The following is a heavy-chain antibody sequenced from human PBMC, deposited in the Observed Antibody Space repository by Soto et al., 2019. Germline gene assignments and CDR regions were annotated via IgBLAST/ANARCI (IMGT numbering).Heavy chain of an antibody. V-gene: IGHV2-5*02. J-gene: IGHJ4*01. CDR1: GFALNTTGVG. D-gene: IGHD2-15*01. CDR2: LYWDGDK. CDR3: ARESQIGSYFDV. Sequence: SGPTLVNPTQTLTLTCTFSGFALNTTGVGVGWIRQPPGKALEWVALLYWDGDKRYSPSLRDRLTVTKDTSENQVVLTLTNMDPVDTATYYGARESQIGSYFDVWGYGGLVTLSS.